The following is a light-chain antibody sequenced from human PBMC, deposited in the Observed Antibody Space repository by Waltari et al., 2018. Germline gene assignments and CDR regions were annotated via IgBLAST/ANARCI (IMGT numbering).Light chain of an antibody. Sequence: VLTQFPDTLSVSPGERATLSCRASQSVTTNLAWSPQKPGLPPRLLISGASTRATGVPARFSGSGSGTEFTLIISSLQSEDFAVYYCQQYHQRPPWTFGQGTKVEIK. CDR1: QSVTTN. J-gene: IGKJ1*01. CDR2: GAS. V-gene: IGKV3-15*01. CDR3: QQYHQRPPWT.